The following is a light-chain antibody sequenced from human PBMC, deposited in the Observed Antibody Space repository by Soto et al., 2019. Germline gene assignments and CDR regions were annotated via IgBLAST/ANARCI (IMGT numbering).Light chain of an antibody. CDR3: QQYGDSRT. V-gene: IGKV3-20*01. CDR1: QSVTSGY. J-gene: IGKJ1*01. CDR2: AAT. Sequence: VLTHSPATLSLSPWYRSTLSFRASQSVTSGYLAWYQQIPGQPPRLLMYAATTRATGTPDRFWGGGSGRDFTLTIDRLEPEDFALYYCQQYGDSRTFGQGTKVDI.